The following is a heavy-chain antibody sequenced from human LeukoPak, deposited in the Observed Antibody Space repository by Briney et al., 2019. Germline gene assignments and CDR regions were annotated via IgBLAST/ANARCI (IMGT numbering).Heavy chain of an antibody. V-gene: IGHV1-2*02. D-gene: IGHD5-18*01. CDR1: GYTFTGYY. Sequence: ASVKVSCKASGYTFTGYYMHWVRQAPGQGLEWMGWINPNSGGTNYAQKFQGRVTMTRETSISTAYMELSRLRSDDTAVYYCARDIQNPYYYYGMDVWGQGTTVTVSS. J-gene: IGHJ6*02. CDR3: ARDIQNPYYYYGMDV. CDR2: INPNSGGT.